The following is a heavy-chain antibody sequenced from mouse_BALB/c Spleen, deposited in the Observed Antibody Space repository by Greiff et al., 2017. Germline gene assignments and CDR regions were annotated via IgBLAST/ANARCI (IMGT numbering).Heavy chain of an antibody. V-gene: IGHV5-6-5*01. J-gene: IGHJ1*01. CDR1: GFTFSSYA. CDR3: ARGGYYGNYVLYLYFDV. D-gene: IGHD2-1*01. CDR2: ISSGGST. Sequence: EVQVVESGGGLVKPGGSLKLSCAASGFTFSSYAMSWVRQTPEKRLEWVASISSGGSTYYPDSVKGRFTISRDNARNILYLQMSSLRSEDTAMYYWARGGYYGNYVLYLYFDVWGAGTTVTVSS.